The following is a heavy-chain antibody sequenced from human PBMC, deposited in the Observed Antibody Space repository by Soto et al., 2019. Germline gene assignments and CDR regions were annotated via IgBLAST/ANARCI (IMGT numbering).Heavy chain of an antibody. J-gene: IGHJ4*02. CDR2: IKSKTDGETT. CDR1: GFTFSNAW. V-gene: IGHV3-15*01. Sequence: EVQLVESGGGLVKPGGSLRLSCAASGFTFSNAWMSWVRQAPGKGLEWVGRIKSKTDGETTDYAAPVKGRFTISRDDSKNTLYLQMTSLKTEDKAMYYCTTGPYCSGVTCYSATASNWGQGTLVTVSS. CDR3: TTGPYCSGVTCYSATASN. D-gene: IGHD2-15*01.